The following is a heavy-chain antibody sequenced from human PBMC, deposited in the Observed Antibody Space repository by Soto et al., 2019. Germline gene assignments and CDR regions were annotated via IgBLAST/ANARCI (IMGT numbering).Heavy chain of an antibody. CDR3: AKEVPGGIYYDFWSCYYPGVY. CDR1: GFTFSSYA. J-gene: IGHJ4*02. D-gene: IGHD3-3*01. Sequence: GESLKISCAASGFTFSSYAMSWVRQAPGKGLEWVSAISGSGGSTYYADSVKGRFTISRDNSKNTLYMQMNSLRAEDTAVYYCAKEVPGGIYYDFWSCYYPGVYWGQGTLVTVSS. CDR2: ISGSGGST. V-gene: IGHV3-23*01.